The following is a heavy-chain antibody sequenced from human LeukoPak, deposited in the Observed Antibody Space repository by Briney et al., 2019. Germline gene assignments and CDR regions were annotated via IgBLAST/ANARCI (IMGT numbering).Heavy chain of an antibody. CDR3: ARVYGPNYFDY. CDR1: GFTFSSYS. Sequence: GGSLRLSCAASGFTFSSYSMNWVRQAPGKGLEWVSSISSSSSYIYYADSVKGRFTISRDNAKSSLYPQMNSLRAEDTAVYYCARVYGPNYFDYWGQGTLVTVSS. CDR2: ISSSSSYI. V-gene: IGHV3-21*01. J-gene: IGHJ4*02. D-gene: IGHD2/OR15-2a*01.